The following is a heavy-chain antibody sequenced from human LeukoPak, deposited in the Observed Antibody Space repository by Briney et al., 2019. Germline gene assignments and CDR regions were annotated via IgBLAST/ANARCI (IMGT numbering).Heavy chain of an antibody. CDR1: GFTFSSYA. D-gene: IGHD5-12*01. CDR2: IWYDGTDK. CDR3: GRGDGVATLFDY. J-gene: IGHJ4*02. V-gene: IGHV3-33*08. Sequence: RAGGSLRLSCAASGFTFSSYAMSWVRQAPGKGLEWVAVIWYDGTDKYYADFVKGRFTISRDDSKNTLYLQMNSLRAEDTAVYYCGRGDGVATLFDYWGQGTLVTVSS.